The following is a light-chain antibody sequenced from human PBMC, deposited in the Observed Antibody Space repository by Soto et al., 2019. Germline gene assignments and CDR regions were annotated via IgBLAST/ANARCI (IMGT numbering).Light chain of an antibody. J-gene: IGKJ5*01. CDR2: DTS. CDR1: QSVSIK. V-gene: IGKV3-15*01. CDR3: QQYNNWPPIT. Sequence: EIVMTQSPATLSVSPGERATLSCRASQSVSIKLAWYQQKPGQATRLIIYDTSTRANGIPARFSGSGSGTEFTLTIRSLQSEDFAFYYCQQYNNWPPITFGQGTRLEIK.